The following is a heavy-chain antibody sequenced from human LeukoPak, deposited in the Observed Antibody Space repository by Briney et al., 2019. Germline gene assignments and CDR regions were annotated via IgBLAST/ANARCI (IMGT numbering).Heavy chain of an antibody. CDR1: GFTFSSYS. D-gene: IGHD2-15*01. CDR3: ASGLRGVATYFDY. J-gene: IGHJ4*02. CDR2: ISSSSSYI. Sequence: GGSLRLSCAASGFTFSSYSMNWVRQAAGKGLDWVSSISSSSSYIYYADSVKGRFTISRDNTKNSLYLQMTSLRAEDTAVYYCASGLRGVATYFDYWGQGTLVTVSS. V-gene: IGHV3-21*01.